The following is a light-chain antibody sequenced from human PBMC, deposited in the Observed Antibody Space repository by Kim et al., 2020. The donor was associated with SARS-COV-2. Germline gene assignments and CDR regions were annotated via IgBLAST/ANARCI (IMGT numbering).Light chain of an antibody. CDR1: TSDIGGYKY. J-gene: IGLJ1*01. Sequence: GRSITISCTGTTSDIGGYKYVSWYQQHPGKAPKLLIFDINEWPSGISNRFSGSKSGNTASLTISSLQAEDEADYYCSSYADGNRYVFGTGTKVTVL. CDR3: SSYADGNRYV. CDR2: DIN. V-gene: IGLV2-14*03.